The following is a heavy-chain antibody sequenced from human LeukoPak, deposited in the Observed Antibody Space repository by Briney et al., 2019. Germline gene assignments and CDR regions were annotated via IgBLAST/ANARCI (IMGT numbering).Heavy chain of an antibody. J-gene: IGHJ4*02. CDR3: AREGIAAAGTFDY. V-gene: IGHV3-7*01. D-gene: IGHD6-13*01. CDR1: GFTFSSYW. Sequence: GGSLRLSCAASGFTFSSYWMSWVRQAPGKGLEWVANIKQDGSEKYYVDSVKGRFTISRDNAKNSLYLQMNSLRAEDTAVNYCAREGIAAAGTFDYWGQGTLVTVSS. CDR2: IKQDGSEK.